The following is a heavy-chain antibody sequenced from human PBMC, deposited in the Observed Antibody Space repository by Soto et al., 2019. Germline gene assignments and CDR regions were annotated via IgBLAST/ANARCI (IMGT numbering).Heavy chain of an antibody. V-gene: IGHV3-23*01. CDR3: ANSADIVLLPAAISDCFDY. D-gene: IGHD2-2*01. CDR1: GFTFSSYA. Sequence: EVQLLESGGGLVQPGGALRHSCAASGFTFSSYAMSWVRQAPGKGLEWVSAISGSGGSTYYADSVKGRFTISRDNSKNTLYLQMNSLRAEDTAVYYCANSADIVLLPAAISDCFDYWGQGTLVTVSS. J-gene: IGHJ4*02. CDR2: ISGSGGST.